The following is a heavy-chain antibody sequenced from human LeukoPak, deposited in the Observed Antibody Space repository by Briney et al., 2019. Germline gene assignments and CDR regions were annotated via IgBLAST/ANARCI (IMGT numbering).Heavy chain of an antibody. CDR1: GFSVSSNY. Sequence: GGSLRLSCAASGFSVSSNYMSWVRQAPGKGLEWVSVIYSGGSTYYADSVKGRFTTSRDNSKNTLYLQMNSLRTEDTALYYCAKDIQGYCSSTSCPPEDVWGKGTTVTVSS. V-gene: IGHV3-53*05. J-gene: IGHJ6*04. D-gene: IGHD2-2*01. CDR3: AKDIQGYCSSTSCPPEDV. CDR2: IYSGGST.